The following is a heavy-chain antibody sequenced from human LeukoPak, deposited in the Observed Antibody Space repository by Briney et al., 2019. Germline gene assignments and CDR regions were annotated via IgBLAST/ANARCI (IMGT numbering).Heavy chain of an antibody. J-gene: IGHJ4*02. Sequence: SVKVSCKASGGTFSSYAISWVRQAPGQGLEWVGRIIPILGIANYAQKFQGRVTITADKSTSTAYMELSSLRSEDTAVYYCARDREVVPAAFDYWGQGTLVTASS. D-gene: IGHD2-2*01. CDR3: ARDREVVPAAFDY. CDR2: IIPILGIA. V-gene: IGHV1-69*04. CDR1: GGTFSSYA.